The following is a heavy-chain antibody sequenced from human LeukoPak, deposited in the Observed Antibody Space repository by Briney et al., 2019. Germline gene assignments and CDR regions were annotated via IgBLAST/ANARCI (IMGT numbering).Heavy chain of an antibody. CDR1: GVSFSDNN. J-gene: IGHJ6*03. CDR2: ITNPGTYT. D-gene: IGHD1-26*01. Sequence: GGSLRLTCAASGVSFSDNNMSWVRQAPGEALEWVSSITNPGTYTFYGDSVKGRFTISRDNAKNSLYLQMNGLRAEDPAVYYCAREPYSVSYGAYYYYYMDVWVKGTTVTISS. CDR3: AREPYSVSYGAYYYYYMDV. V-gene: IGHV3-21*01.